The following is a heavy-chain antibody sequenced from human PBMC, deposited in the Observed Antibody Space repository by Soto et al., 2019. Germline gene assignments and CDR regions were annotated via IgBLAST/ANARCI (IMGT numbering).Heavy chain of an antibody. CDR3: AAEFRTSSSSLGYYYGMDG. V-gene: IGHV1-18*01. CDR1: GYTFTSYG. CDR2: ISAYNGNT. J-gene: IGHJ6*02. D-gene: IGHD6-6*01. Sequence: GASVKVSCKASGYTFTSYGISWVRQAPGQGLEWMGWISAYNGNTNYAQKLQGRVTMTTDTSTSTAHMELSSLRSEDTAVYYCAAEFRTSSSSLGYYYGMDGWGQGNTVTVSS.